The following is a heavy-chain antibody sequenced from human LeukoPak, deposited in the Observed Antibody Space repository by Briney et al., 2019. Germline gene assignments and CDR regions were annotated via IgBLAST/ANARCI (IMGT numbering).Heavy chain of an antibody. CDR1: GFIFSDHH. V-gene: IGHV3-72*01. CDR3: AREWDIGSYYLGYFDY. J-gene: IGHJ4*02. Sequence: GVSLRLSCAASGFIFSDHHMDGLRHAPGKALEWVGRIRNRANRYTTEYAASVKGRFTISRDDSKTSLYLQMNSLKSEDTAVYYCAREWDIGSYYLGYFDYWGQGTLVTVSS. D-gene: IGHD1-26*01. CDR2: IRNRANRYTT.